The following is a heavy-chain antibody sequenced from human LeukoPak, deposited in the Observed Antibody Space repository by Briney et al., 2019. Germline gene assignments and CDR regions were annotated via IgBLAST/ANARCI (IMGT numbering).Heavy chain of an antibody. CDR2: FEPEDGET. D-gene: IGHD3-3*01. Sequence: ASVKVSCKVSGYTLTELSMHWVRQAPGKGLEWMGGFEPEDGETIYAQKFQGRVTMTEDTSTDTAYMELSSLRSEDTAVYYCATVQRTYHDFWSGYYTKALNFDYWGQGTLVTVSS. CDR3: ATVQRTYHDFWSGYYTKALNFDY. V-gene: IGHV1-24*01. CDR1: GYTLTELS. J-gene: IGHJ4*02.